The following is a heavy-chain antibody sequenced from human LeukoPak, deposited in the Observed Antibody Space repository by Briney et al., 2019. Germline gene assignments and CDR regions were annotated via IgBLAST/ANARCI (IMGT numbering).Heavy chain of an antibody. Sequence: ASVKVSFTSSGYTFTSYGISWVRQAPGQGLEWMGWISAYNGNTNYAQKLQGRVTMTTDTSTSTAYMELRSLRSDDTAVCYCATAGIRILGVALLADVWGKGTTVTVSS. D-gene: IGHD3-3*01. CDR2: ISAYNGNT. J-gene: IGHJ6*04. V-gene: IGHV1-18*01. CDR1: GYTFTSYG. CDR3: ATAGIRILGVALLADV.